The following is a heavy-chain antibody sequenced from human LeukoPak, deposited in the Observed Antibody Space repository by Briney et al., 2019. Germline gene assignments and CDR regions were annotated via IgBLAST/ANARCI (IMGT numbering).Heavy chain of an antibody. CDR3: ATVTFERGYSYGFDY. V-gene: IGHV1-24*01. J-gene: IGHJ4*02. CDR1: GYTLTELS. CDR2: FDPEDGET. D-gene: IGHD5-18*01. Sequence: ASVKVSCKVSGYTLTELSMHWVRQAPGKGLEGMGGFDPEDGETIYAQKFQGRVTMTEDTSTDTAYMELSSLRSEDTAVYYCATVTFERGYSYGFDYWGQGTLVTVSS.